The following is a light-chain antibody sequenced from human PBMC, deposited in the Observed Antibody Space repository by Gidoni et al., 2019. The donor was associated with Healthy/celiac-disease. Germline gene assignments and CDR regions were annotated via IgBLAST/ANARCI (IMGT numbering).Light chain of an antibody. CDR3: QQYGSSPPYT. V-gene: IGKV3-20*01. CDR1: QSVSSSY. J-gene: IGKJ2*01. CDR2: GAS. Sequence: IVLTQSPGPLSLSPGERATLSCSASQSVSSSYLAWYQQKPGQAPRLLIYGASSRATGIPDRFSGSGSGTDFTLTISRLEPEDFAVYYCQQYGSSPPYTFGQGTKLEIK.